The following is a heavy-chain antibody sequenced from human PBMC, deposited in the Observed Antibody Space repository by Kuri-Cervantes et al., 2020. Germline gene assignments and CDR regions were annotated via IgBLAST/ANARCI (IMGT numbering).Heavy chain of an antibody. Sequence: ESLKISCGVYGASFSSFYWSWIREPPGKGLEWIGEINHSGNTFYNPSLKSRVTISVDTSNNQFSLKLSSVTAADTAVYYCARESGYDPGDNWFDPWGQGTLVTVSS. CDR3: ARESGYDPGDNWFDP. CDR1: GASFSSFY. J-gene: IGHJ5*02. V-gene: IGHV4-34*01. D-gene: IGHD5-12*01. CDR2: INHSGNT.